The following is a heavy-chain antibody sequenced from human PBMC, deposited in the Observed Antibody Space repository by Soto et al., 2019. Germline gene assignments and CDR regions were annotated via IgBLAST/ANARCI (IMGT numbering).Heavy chain of an antibody. CDR3: ARGLNHCNGGSCYGNWFDP. J-gene: IGHJ5*02. Sequence: SQTLSLTCAISVDSVSSNSAAWNWFRQSPSRGLEWLGRTYYRSKWYNDYAVSVKSRITINPDTSKNQFSLKLSSVTAADTAVYYCARGLNHCNGGSCYGNWFDPWGQGTLVTVSS. D-gene: IGHD2-15*01. CDR2: TYYRSKWYN. V-gene: IGHV6-1*01. CDR1: VDSVSSNSAA.